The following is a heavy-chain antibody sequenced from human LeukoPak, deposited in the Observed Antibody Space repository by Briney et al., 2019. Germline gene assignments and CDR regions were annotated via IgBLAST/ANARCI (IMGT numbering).Heavy chain of an antibody. CDR3: AKDQWDSSWLHDAFDI. Sequence: QPGGSLRLSCAASGFTFSSYAMSWVRQAPGKGLEWVSAISGSGGSTYYADSVKGRFTISRDNSKNTLYLQMNSLRAEDTAVYYCAKDQWDSSWLHDAFDIWGQGTMVTVSS. CDR1: GFTFSSYA. J-gene: IGHJ3*02. V-gene: IGHV3-23*01. D-gene: IGHD6-13*01. CDR2: ISGSGGST.